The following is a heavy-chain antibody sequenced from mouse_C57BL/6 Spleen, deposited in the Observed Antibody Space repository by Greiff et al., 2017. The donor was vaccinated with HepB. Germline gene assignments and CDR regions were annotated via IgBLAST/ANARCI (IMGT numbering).Heavy chain of an antibody. D-gene: IGHD2-14*01. CDR1: GFNIKDYY. J-gene: IGHJ1*03. Sequence: VQLQQSGAELVKPGASVKLSCTASGFNIKDYYMHWVKQRTEQGLEWIGRIDPEDGDTKYDPKFQGKATITADTSSNTAYLQLSSLTSEDSAVYYCADRGDGGLYFYVWGTGTTVTVSS. CDR3: ADRGDGGLYFYV. CDR2: IDPEDGDT. V-gene: IGHV14-2*01.